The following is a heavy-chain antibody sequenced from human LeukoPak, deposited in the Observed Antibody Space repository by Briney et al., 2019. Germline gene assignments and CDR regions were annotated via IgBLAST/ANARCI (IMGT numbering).Heavy chain of an antibody. J-gene: IGHJ6*02. CDR1: GFTFSSYA. V-gene: IGHV3-23*01. CDR3: AKDIGTSLLHGMDV. D-gene: IGHD2-2*01. CDR2: ISGSGGST. Sequence: PGGSLRLSCAASGFTFSSYAMSWVRQAPGKGLEWVSAISGSGGSTYYADSVKGRFTISRDNAKNSLYLQMNSLRAEDTALYYCAKDIGTSLLHGMDVWGQGTTVTVSS.